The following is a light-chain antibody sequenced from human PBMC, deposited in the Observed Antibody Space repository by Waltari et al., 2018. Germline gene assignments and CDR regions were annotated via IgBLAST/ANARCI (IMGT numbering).Light chain of an antibody. Sequence: DIVLTQAPDSLAVSLGGRATITCTSSQSVLSTSNNKNYLGWYQQKPGQPAKLLITCASTRGSGVPDRFSGSGSGTDFTLTSSSVQAEDVAVYCCQQCYTVPYTFGQGTKLEIK. J-gene: IGKJ2*01. CDR3: QQCYTVPYT. V-gene: IGKV4-1*01. CDR2: CAS. CDR1: QSVLSTSNNKNY.